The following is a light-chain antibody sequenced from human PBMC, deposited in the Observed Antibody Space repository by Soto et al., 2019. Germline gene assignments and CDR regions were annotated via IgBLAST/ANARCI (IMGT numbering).Light chain of an antibody. Sequence: IVMTQSPATLSVSPGETATLSCRASQSVSSNLAWYKQNPGQAPRLLIFDASTRATGIPARFSGGGSGTGFTLTISSLQSEDFAVYYCQQYDNWPYTFGQGTKLEI. CDR3: QQYDNWPYT. J-gene: IGKJ2*01. CDR1: QSVSSN. V-gene: IGKV3-15*01. CDR2: DAS.